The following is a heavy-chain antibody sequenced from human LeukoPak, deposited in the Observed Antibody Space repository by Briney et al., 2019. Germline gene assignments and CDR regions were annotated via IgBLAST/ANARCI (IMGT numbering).Heavy chain of an antibody. CDR1: GGTFSSYA. Sequence: GSSVKVSCTASGGTFSSYAISWVRQAPGQGLEWMGGIIPIFGTANYAQKFQGRVTITADESTSTAYMELSSLRSEDTAVYYCATKAHCGGDCYSAEYFQHWGQGTLVTVSS. J-gene: IGHJ1*01. CDR3: ATKAHCGGDCYSAEYFQH. CDR2: IIPIFGTA. D-gene: IGHD2-21*02. V-gene: IGHV1-69*01.